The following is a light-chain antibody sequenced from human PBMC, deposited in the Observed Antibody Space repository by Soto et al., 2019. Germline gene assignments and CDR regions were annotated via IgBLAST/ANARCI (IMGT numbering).Light chain of an antibody. Sequence: QSALTQPRSVSVSPGQSVTISCTGTSSDVGAYNYVSWYQQHPDKAPKLIIYDVSQRPSGVPDRFSGSKSGNTASLTISGLQAEDEADYYCCSYAGSSNVVFGGGTKLTVL. CDR2: DVS. J-gene: IGLJ2*01. CDR1: SSDVGAYNY. V-gene: IGLV2-11*01. CDR3: CSYAGSSNVV.